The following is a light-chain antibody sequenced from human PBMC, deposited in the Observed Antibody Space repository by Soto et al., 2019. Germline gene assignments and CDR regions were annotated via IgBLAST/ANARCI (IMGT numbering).Light chain of an antibody. CDR2: EVN. CDR1: SSDVGGYND. CDR3: SSYAGSSNV. J-gene: IGLJ1*01. V-gene: IGLV2-8*01. Sequence: QSVLTQPPSASGSPGQSVAISCTGTSSDVGGYNDVSWYQQHPGKAPKLMIYEVNKRPSGVPDRFSGSKSGNTASLTVSGLQAEDEADYYCSSYAGSSNVFGTGTRSPS.